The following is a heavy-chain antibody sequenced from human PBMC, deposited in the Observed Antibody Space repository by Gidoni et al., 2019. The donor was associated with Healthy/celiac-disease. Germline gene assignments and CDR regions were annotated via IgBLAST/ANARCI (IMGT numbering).Heavy chain of an antibody. Sequence: QVQLQQWSAGLSKLSETLSLTCAVYGGSFSGYYWSWIRQPPGKGLEWIGEINHSGSTNYNPSLKSRVTISVDTSKNQFSLKLSSVTAADTAVYYCARSPPSIVVVPAAMLGYYFDYWGQGTLVTVSS. CDR1: GGSFSGYY. CDR2: INHSGST. J-gene: IGHJ4*02. V-gene: IGHV4-34*01. CDR3: ARSPPSIVVVPAAMLGYYFDY. D-gene: IGHD2-2*01.